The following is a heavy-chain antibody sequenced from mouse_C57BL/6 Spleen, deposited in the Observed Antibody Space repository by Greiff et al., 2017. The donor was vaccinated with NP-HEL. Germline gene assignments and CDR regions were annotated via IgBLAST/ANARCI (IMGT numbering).Heavy chain of an antibody. V-gene: IGHV1-52*01. Sequence: VQLQQPGAELVRPGSSVKLSCKASGYTFTSYWMHWVKQRPIQGLEWIGNIDPSDSETHYNQKCQDKATLTVDKSSSTAYMQLSSLLSEDSAVYYCARTAQATRYYYAMDYWGQGTSVTVSS. J-gene: IGHJ4*01. CDR3: ARTAQATRYYYAMDY. D-gene: IGHD3-2*02. CDR2: IDPSDSET. CDR1: GYTFTSYW.